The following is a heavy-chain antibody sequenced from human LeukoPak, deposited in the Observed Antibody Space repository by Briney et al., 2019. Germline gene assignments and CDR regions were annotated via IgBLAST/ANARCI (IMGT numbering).Heavy chain of an antibody. D-gene: IGHD5-24*01. CDR1: GGTFSNYA. CDR2: IIPIFDTA. Sequence: ASVKVSCKTSGGTFSNYAFSWVRQAPGQGLEWMGGIIPIFDTAHYAQKFQGRVTITADESTSTTYMELSSLRSEDAAVYYCARESSVDGWPFDYWGQGTLVTVSS. V-gene: IGHV1-69*13. J-gene: IGHJ4*02. CDR3: ARESSVDGWPFDY.